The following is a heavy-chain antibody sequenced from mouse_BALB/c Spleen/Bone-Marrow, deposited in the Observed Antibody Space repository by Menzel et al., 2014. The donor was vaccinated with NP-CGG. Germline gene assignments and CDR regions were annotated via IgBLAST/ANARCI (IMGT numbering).Heavy chain of an antibody. CDR1: GYTFTSYY. CDR3: ARDYRYDAWFAY. CDR2: IYPGNVNT. D-gene: IGHD2-14*01. V-gene: IGHV1S56*01. Sequence: QVQLQQSGPELVKPGASVRISCKASGYTFTSYYIHWVKQRPGQGLEWIGWIYPGNVNTKYNEKFKGKATLTADKSSSTAYMQLSSLTSEDSAVYFSARDYRYDAWFAYWGQGTLVTVSA. J-gene: IGHJ3*01.